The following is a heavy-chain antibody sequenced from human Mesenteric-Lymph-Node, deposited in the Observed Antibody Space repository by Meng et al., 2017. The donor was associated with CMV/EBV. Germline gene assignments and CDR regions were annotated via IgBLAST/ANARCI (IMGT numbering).Heavy chain of an antibody. CDR2: IYHSGST. Sequence: VSGGSISSDGYYWSWIRQHPGKGLEWIGYIYHSGSTHYRPSLKSRVTISVDTSKNQFSLKLNSVTATDTAVYYCARARTVVTTHIDYWGQGTLVTVSS. J-gene: IGHJ4*02. V-gene: IGHV4-31*02. CDR1: GGSISSDGYY. CDR3: ARARTVVTTHIDY. D-gene: IGHD4-23*01.